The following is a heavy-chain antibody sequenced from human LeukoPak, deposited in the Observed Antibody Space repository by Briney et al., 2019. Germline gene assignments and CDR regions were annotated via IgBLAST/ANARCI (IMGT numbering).Heavy chain of an antibody. J-gene: IGHJ4*02. D-gene: IGHD3-10*01. CDR3: ARMVGLVSDF. V-gene: IGHV6-1*01. CDR1: GDSVSSNSAA. CDR2: TYYRSKLHS. Sequence: SQTLSLTCAISGDSVSSNSAAWHWIRQSPSRGLEWLGRTYYRSKLHSYYAPSVKSRITINPDTSKNQFSLQLKSVTPEDTAVYYCARMVGLVSDFWGQGTLVTVSS.